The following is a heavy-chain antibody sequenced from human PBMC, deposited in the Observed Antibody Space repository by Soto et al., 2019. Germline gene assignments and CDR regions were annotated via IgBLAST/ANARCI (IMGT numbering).Heavy chain of an antibody. Sequence: SETLSLTCTVSGGSISSGDYSWSWVRQSPGKGLEWIGHIYNSGITYYNHSLKSRVVISIDTSRNQFSLRLNSLTAADSAVYFCARGVTVFGLVSRFWFDPWGQGTVVT. CDR1: GGSISSGDYS. CDR3: ARGVTVFGLVSRFWFDP. J-gene: IGHJ5*02. D-gene: IGHD3-3*01. CDR2: IYNSGIT. V-gene: IGHV4-30-4*01.